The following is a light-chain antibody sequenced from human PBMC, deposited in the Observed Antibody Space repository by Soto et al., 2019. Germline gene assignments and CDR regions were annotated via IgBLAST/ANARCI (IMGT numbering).Light chain of an antibody. CDR3: QHYNSYSEA. CDR2: AAS. J-gene: IGKJ1*01. Sequence: IELSQTPSFLASSFVDSVTITCRASQGISSALAWYQQTPGRAAKLLIYAASSLQSGVPSRFSGSGSGTEFTLTISSLQSDDFATYYCQHYNSYSEAFGQGTMV. V-gene: IGKV1-13*02. CDR1: QGISSA.